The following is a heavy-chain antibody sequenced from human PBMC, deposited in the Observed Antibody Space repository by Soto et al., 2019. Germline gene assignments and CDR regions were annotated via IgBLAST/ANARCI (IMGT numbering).Heavy chain of an antibody. CDR2: IRGSGGST. D-gene: IGHD1-1*01. Sequence: GGSLRLSCAASGFTFSSYAMSWVRQAPGKGLGWVSAIRGSGGSTYYADSVKGRFTISRDNSKNTLYLQMNSLSAEDTAVYYCAKTNWELPDYWGQGTLVTVSS. CDR3: AKTNWELPDY. J-gene: IGHJ4*02. V-gene: IGHV3-23*01. CDR1: GFTFSSYA.